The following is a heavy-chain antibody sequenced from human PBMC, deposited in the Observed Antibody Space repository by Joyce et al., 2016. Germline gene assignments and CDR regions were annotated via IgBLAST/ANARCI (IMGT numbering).Heavy chain of an antibody. D-gene: IGHD3-22*01. CDR1: GYTFSSYI. V-gene: IGHV1-46*04. CDR3: AIDPRPDYYDRGDYYGFDY. Sequence: QVQLVQSGAEVKKPGASVKVCCKASGYTFSSYITHWVRQAPGQGREWMGMINRSGVTTTYAQKLQGRVTMTRDTSTNTAYMELSKLRAEDTAVYYCAIDPRPDYYDRGDYYGFDYWGQGTLVTVSS. CDR2: INRSGVTT. J-gene: IGHJ4*02.